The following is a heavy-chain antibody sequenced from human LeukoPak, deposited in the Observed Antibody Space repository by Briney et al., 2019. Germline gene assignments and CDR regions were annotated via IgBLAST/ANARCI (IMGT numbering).Heavy chain of an antibody. CDR1: GFTFSSYG. V-gene: IGHV3-30*18. CDR3: AKDRAAVAGYYYYGMDV. CDR2: ISYDGSNK. D-gene: IGHD6-19*01. Sequence: GGSLRLSCAASGFTFSSYGMHWVRQAPGKGLEWVAVISYDGSNKYYADSVKSRFTISSDNSKNTLYLQMNSLRAEDTAVYYCAKDRAAVAGYYYYGMDVWGQGTTVTVSS. J-gene: IGHJ6*02.